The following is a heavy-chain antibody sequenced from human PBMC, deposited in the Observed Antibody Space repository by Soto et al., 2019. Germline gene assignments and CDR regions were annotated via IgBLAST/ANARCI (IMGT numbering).Heavy chain of an antibody. CDR3: AKDVGQSTTRLWPNWFDT. J-gene: IGHJ5*02. CDR1: GFTFSSYA. V-gene: IGHV3-23*01. D-gene: IGHD3-16*01. CDR2: ISGSGGST. Sequence: LRLSCAASGFTFSSYAMSWVRQAPGKGLEWVSAISGSGGSTYYADSVKGRFTISRDNSKNTLYLQMNSLRAEDTAVYYCAKDVGQSTTRLWPNWFDTWGQGTLVTVSS.